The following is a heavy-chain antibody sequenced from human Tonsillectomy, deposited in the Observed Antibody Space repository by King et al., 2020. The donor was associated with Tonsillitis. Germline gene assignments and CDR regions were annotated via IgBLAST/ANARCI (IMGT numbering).Heavy chain of an antibody. Sequence: VQLQQWGAGLLKPSETLSLTCAVYGGSFSGYYWSWIRQPPGKGLEWIGEINHSGSTNYNPSLKSRVTVSVDTSKNQFSLKLRSVTAADTAVYYCARGENYYDSSVYYDAFDIWDQGTMVTVSS. CDR2: INHSGST. J-gene: IGHJ3*02. CDR1: GGSFSGYY. CDR3: ARGENYYDSSVYYDAFDI. V-gene: IGHV4-34*01. D-gene: IGHD3-22*01.